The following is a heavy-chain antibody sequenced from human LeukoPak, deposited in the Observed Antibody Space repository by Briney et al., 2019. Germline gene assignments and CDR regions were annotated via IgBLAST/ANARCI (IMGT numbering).Heavy chain of an antibody. Sequence: PGGSLRLSCAASGFTFSSYAMSWVRQAPGKGLEWVSATSGSGGSTYYADSVKGRFTISRDNPKNTLYLQMNSLRAEDTAVYYCAKSYYDFWSGYSDNWFDPWGQGTLVTVSS. CDR3: AKSYYDFWSGYSDNWFDP. V-gene: IGHV3-23*01. J-gene: IGHJ5*02. CDR1: GFTFSSYA. D-gene: IGHD3-3*01. CDR2: TSGSGGST.